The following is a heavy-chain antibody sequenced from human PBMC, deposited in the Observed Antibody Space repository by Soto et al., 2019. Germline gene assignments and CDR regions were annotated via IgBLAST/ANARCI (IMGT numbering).Heavy chain of an antibody. J-gene: IGHJ4*02. Sequence: SDTLSLTCTVSGGSISSGNIYWSWIRHPPGKGLEWIGYIYYTGSTYYNPSLTSRVTISVNPSKNQFSLTLTSVTAADTAIYYCARVTMVRGVMADYWGQGTLVTVSS. CDR2: IYYTGST. V-gene: IGHV4-30-4*02. CDR1: GGSISSGNIY. D-gene: IGHD3-10*01. CDR3: ARVTMVRGVMADY.